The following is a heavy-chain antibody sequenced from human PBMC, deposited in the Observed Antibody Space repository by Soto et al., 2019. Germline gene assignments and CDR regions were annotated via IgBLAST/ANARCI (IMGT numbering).Heavy chain of an antibody. CDR2: ISHDGSNK. J-gene: IGHJ4*02. CDR1: GFTFSAYG. CDR3: AKDEYYYSRSGYYIFDS. V-gene: IGHV3-30*18. D-gene: IGHD3-22*01. Sequence: GESLKISCEVSGFTFSAYGMHWVRQAPGKGLEWVAAISHDGSNKNYGDSVKGRFTISRDNSKKTLYLQMNSLRPEDTALYYCAKDEYYYSRSGYYIFDSWGQGTLVTVAS.